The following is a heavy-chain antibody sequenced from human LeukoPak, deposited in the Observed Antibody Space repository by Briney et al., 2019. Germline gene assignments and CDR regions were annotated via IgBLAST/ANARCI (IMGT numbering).Heavy chain of an antibody. V-gene: IGHV4-34*01. D-gene: IGHD3-10*01. CDR2: INHSGST. CDR3: ARSERGVRGVTIKFYY. J-gene: IGHJ4*02. Sequence: SETLSLTCAVYGGSFSGYYWSWIRQPPGKGLEWIGEINHSGSTNYNPSLKSRVTISVDTSKSQFSLKLSSVTAADTAVYYCARSERGVRGVTIKFYYWGQGTLVTVSS. CDR1: GGSFSGYY.